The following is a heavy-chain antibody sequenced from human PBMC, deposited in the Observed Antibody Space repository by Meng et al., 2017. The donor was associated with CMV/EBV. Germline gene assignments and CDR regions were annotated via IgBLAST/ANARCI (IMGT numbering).Heavy chain of an antibody. Sequence: GGPLRLSCTASGFTLGDYAMSGVRQAPGEGLEWVGFIRSKAYGGTTEYAASVKGRFTISRDDSKSIAYLQMNSLKTEDTAVYYCTRDADRYCSSTSCVPFNYWGQGTLVTVSS. J-gene: IGHJ4*02. V-gene: IGHV3-49*04. D-gene: IGHD2-2*01. CDR2: IRSKAYGGTT. CDR1: GFTLGDYA. CDR3: TRDADRYCSSTSCVPFNY.